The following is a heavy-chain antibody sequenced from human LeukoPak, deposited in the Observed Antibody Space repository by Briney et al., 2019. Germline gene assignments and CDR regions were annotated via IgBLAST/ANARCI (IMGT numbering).Heavy chain of an antibody. V-gene: IGHV1-2*06. CDR2: INPNSGGT. CDR1: GYTFTDYY. D-gene: IGHD5-12*01. CDR3: ARGRSGEWLRFDC. Sequence: ASVKVSCKASGYTFTDYYMYWVRQAPGQGLEWMGRINPNSGGTNYAQRFQGRVTMTRDTSISTAYMELTRLRFDDTAVCYSARGRSGEWLRFDCWGQGTLVTVSS. J-gene: IGHJ4*02.